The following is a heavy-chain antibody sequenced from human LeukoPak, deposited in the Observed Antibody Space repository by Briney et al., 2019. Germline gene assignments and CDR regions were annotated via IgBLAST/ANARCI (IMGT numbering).Heavy chain of an antibody. V-gene: IGHV3-74*01. J-gene: IGHJ4*02. D-gene: IGHD6-13*01. CDR1: GNYW. Sequence: GGSLRLSCAASGNYWMHWVRQAPGKGLVWVSHINSDGSWTSYADSVKGRFTISKDNSKNTVYQQMNSLRAEDTAEYYCVSFYRSSWHPGGYYFDYWGQGTLVTVSS. CDR2: INSDGSWT. CDR3: VSFYRSSWHPGGYYFDY.